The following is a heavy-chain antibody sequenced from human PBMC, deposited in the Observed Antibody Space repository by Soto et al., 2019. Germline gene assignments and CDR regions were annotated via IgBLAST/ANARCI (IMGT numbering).Heavy chain of an antibody. CDR2: ISWNSDNI. V-gene: IGHV3-9*01. Sequence: GGSLRLSCAASGFTFDDYAMHWVRQAPGKGLEWVSGISWNSDNIVYADSVKGRFTISRDNAKNSLYLQTNSLRAEDTALYYCAKDLYSNYGDAFDIWGQGTMVTVSS. D-gene: IGHD4-4*01. J-gene: IGHJ3*02. CDR1: GFTFDDYA. CDR3: AKDLYSNYGDAFDI.